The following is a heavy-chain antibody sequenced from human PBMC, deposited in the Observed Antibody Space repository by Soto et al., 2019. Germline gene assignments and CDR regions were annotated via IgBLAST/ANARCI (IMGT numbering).Heavy chain of an antibody. J-gene: IGHJ6*02. D-gene: IGHD2-15*01. CDR2: ILSSGRT. CDR1: GESVSSGYYY. Sequence: SETLSLTCSVSGESVSSGYYYWTWIRQPPGKGLEWIGSILSSGRTNYNPSLKSRVSMSVDTSKNQFSLRLTSVGAADTAIYFCARVVRCTRSGCYYLAMDVWGQGTTVTVSS. V-gene: IGHV4-61*01. CDR3: ARVVRCTRSGCYYLAMDV.